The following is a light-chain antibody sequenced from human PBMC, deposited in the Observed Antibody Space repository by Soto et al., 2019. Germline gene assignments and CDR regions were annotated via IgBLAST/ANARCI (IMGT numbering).Light chain of an antibody. V-gene: IGKV3-15*01. J-gene: IGKJ4*01. Sequence: EVVMTQSPATLSVSPGEGATLYCRASQSIRSNLAWYQKKPGQSHRLLIYGASTRATAVPARFSGSGSGTEFTLTISSLQSEDFAVYYWQQYDTWPLTFGGGTQVEIK. CDR2: GAS. CDR3: QQYDTWPLT. CDR1: QSIRSN.